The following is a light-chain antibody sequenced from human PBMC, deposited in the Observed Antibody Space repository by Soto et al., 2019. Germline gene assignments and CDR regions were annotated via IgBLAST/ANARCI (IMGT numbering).Light chain of an antibody. CDR1: QSVSSSS. CDR3: LQYGSSPRT. V-gene: IGKV3-20*01. CDR2: GAS. Sequence: ENVLTQSPRTLSLSPGERATLFCRASQSVSSSSLAWYQQKPGQAPRLLMYGASSRATGIPDRFSGSGSGTDFTLTIRTLEPEDFAVYYCLQYGSSPRTFGQGTKVDIK. J-gene: IGKJ1*01.